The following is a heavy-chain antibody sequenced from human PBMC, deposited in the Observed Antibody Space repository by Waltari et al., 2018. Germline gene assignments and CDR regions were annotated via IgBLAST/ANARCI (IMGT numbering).Heavy chain of an antibody. J-gene: IGHJ3*02. V-gene: IGHV3-30*18. Sequence: QVQLVESGGGVVQPGRSLRLSCEASGFTFSSYGMHWGRPAPGKGLEWVAVIWYDGSNKYYADSVKGRFTISRDNSKNTLYLQMNSLRAEDTAMYYCAKDRFGSSWYSAFDIWGQGTMVTVSS. D-gene: IGHD6-13*01. CDR2: IWYDGSNK. CDR1: GFTFSSYG. CDR3: AKDRFGSSWYSAFDI.